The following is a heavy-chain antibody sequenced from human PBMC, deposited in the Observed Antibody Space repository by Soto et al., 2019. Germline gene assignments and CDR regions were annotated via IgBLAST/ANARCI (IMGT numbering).Heavy chain of an antibody. J-gene: IGHJ6*02. CDR3: ARPNWSIAARRIAVARSHYYYGIDV. D-gene: IGHD6-19*01. Sequence: EVQLVESGGGLVKPGGSLRLSCAASGFTFSSYSMNWVRQAPGKGLEWVSSISSSSSYIYYADSVKGRFTISSDNSKKSLYLKMNSLRAEDTDVYYCARPNWSIAARRIAVARSHYYYGIDVWGQGATVTVSS. CDR1: GFTFSSYS. CDR2: ISSSSSYI. V-gene: IGHV3-21*01.